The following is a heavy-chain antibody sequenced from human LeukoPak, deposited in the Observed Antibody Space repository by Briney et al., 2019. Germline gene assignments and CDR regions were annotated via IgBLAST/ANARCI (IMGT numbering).Heavy chain of an antibody. CDR1: GYTFTSYD. V-gene: IGHV1-8*01. J-gene: IGHJ4*02. CDR3: ARYFYDSSGYHEGFDY. D-gene: IGHD3-22*01. Sequence: ASLKVSCKASGYTFTSYDINWVLQATAQGLEWMGWRNPNSGNTGYAQKFQGRVTITRNTSISPAYMELSCLRSEDTAVYYCARYFYDSSGYHEGFDYWGQGPLVTVSS. CDR2: RNPNSGNT.